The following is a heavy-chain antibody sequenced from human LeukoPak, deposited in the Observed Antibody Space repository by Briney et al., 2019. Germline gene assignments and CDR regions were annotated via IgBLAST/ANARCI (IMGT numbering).Heavy chain of an antibody. CDR1: GYSISTSYY. CDR2: IYHSGNT. Sequence: PSETLPLTCTVSGYSISTSYYWGWIRQPPGKGLEWIGSIYHSGNTYYNPSLKSRVTISVDTSKNQFSLKLSSVTAADTAVYYCARDRRGSGSYYNRKYYFDYWGQGTLVTVSS. D-gene: IGHD3-10*01. V-gene: IGHV4-38-2*02. CDR3: ARDRRGSGSYYNRKYYFDY. J-gene: IGHJ4*02.